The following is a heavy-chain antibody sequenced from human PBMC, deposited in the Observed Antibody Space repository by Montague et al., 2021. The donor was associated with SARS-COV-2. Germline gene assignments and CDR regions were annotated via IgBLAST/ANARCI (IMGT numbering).Heavy chain of an antibody. CDR3: ARDQTVLEWIWYGMDV. D-gene: IGHD3-3*01. CDR1: GGSFSTYY. Sequence: SDTLSLTCAVYGGSFSTYYWAWIRQPPGKGREWMGNIDHSGKTNYNPSPKSRVSMSVDTSSSQFSLYLTSVTAADAAVYYCARDQTVLEWIWYGMDVWGPGTTVTVSS. V-gene: IGHV4-34*01. CDR2: IDHSGKT. J-gene: IGHJ6*02.